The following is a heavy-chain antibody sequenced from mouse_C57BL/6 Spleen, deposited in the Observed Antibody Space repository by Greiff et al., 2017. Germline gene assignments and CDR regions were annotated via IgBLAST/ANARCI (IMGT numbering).Heavy chain of an antibody. Sequence: QVQLQQPGAELVMPGASVKLSCKASGYTFTSYWMHWVKQRPGQGLEWIGEIDPSDSYTNYNQKFKGKSTLTVDKSSSTAYMQLSSLTSEDSAVYYCARRETVVLDYWGQGTTLTVSS. J-gene: IGHJ2*01. V-gene: IGHV1-69*01. CDR1: GYTFTSYW. CDR2: IDPSDSYT. D-gene: IGHD1-1*01. CDR3: ARRETVVLDY.